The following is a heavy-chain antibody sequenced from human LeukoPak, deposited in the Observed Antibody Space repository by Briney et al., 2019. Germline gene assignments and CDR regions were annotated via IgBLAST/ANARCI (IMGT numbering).Heavy chain of an antibody. J-gene: IGHJ3*02. D-gene: IGHD5-18*01. V-gene: IGHV4-39*01. CDR2: IYYSGST. CDR3: ARLYSYGPLFDAFDI. Sequence: SETLSLTCTVSGGSISSSSYYWGWIRQPPGKGLEWIGSIYYSGSTYYNPSLKSRVTISVDTSRNQFSLKLSSVTAADTAVYYCARLYSYGPLFDAFDIWGQGTMVTVS. CDR1: GGSISSSSYY.